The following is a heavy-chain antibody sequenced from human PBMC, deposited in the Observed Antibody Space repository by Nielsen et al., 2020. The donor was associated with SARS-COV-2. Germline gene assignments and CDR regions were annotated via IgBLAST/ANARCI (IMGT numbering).Heavy chain of an antibody. V-gene: IGHV4-31*02. D-gene: IGHD3-9*01. CDR3: ARDEGTWAAGYYIGGGVVDY. CDR2: IYYSGST. Sequence: WIRQPPGKGLEWIGYIYYSGSTYYNPSLKSRFTISLATSKNQFSLKLSSVTAADTAVYYCARDEGTWAAGYYIGGGVVDYWGQGTLVTVSS. J-gene: IGHJ4*02.